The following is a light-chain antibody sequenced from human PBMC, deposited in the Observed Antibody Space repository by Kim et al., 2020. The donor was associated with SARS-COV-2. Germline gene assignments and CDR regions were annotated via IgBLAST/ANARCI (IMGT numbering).Light chain of an antibody. V-gene: IGLV3-1*01. CDR2: DDV. CDR1: DLGNKF. CDR3: QAWDSSRYV. J-gene: IGLJ1*01. Sequence: SYELTQPPSVSVSPGQTATITCSGDDLGNKFVCWYRQKPGQSPVLVMYDDVKRPSGIPERFSGSNSGNTATLTISGTQAMDEADYYCQAWDSSRYVFGTGTKVTVL.